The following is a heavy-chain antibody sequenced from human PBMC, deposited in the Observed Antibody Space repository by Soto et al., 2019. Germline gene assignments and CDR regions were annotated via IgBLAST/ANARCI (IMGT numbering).Heavy chain of an antibody. J-gene: IGHJ4*02. CDR2: VSGSAGST. CDR1: GVTFSSYA. Sequence: EVQLLESAGGLVQPGGSLRLSCAASGVTFSSYAMYWLRQATGQGLEWVSVVSGSAGSTYYGDSGKGRFTISRDNSTNTLYLQMNSLRGEDTAVNYCARRSSGWDFEFWGQGTLVTVSS. CDR3: ARRSSGWDFEF. V-gene: IGHV3-23*01. D-gene: IGHD6-19*01.